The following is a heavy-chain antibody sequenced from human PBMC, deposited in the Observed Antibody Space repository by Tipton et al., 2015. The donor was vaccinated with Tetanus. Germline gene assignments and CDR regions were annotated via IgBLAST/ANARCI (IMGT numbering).Heavy chain of an antibody. CDR3: ARDRSHFNLGPKMDC. D-gene: IGHD3-16*01. Sequence: LRLSCAVSGDSISSGDYYWTWIRQHPGRGLESIGYIFGSGGTFYNPSLESRVTISLDTSKNHFSLKLTSVTAADTAVYYCARDRSHFNLGPKMDCWGQGTPISASS. J-gene: IGHJ4*02. V-gene: IGHV4-31*02. CDR1: GDSISSGDYY. CDR2: IFGSGGT.